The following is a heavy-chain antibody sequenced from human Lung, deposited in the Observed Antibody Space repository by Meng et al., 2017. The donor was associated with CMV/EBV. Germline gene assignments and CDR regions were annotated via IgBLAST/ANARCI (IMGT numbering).Heavy chain of an antibody. CDR2: IYYNRGT. CDR1: GGSISHYC. J-gene: IGHJ4*02. CDR3: AGGHYGDSSDYFDF. Sequence: SETXSLTCTVSGGSISHYCWNWIRQPPGKGLEWIGYIYYNRGTNYNPSLKGRVTISLETSKNQFSLKLSSVTAADTAVYYCAGGHYGDSSDYFDFWCQGTPVTVSS. D-gene: IGHD4/OR15-4a*01. V-gene: IGHV4-59*01.